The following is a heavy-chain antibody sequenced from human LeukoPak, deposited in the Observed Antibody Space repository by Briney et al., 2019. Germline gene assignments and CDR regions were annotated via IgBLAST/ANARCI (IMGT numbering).Heavy chain of an antibody. Sequence: GGSLRHSCAASGFTFSDYNMNWVRQAPGKGLEWVAVISYDGSNEYYADSMKGRFTISRDNSKNTLYLQMNSLRAEDTAVYYCARDFIVLGYCSGGSCPPDYGMDVWGQGTTVTVSS. V-gene: IGHV3-30*03. CDR2: ISYDGSNE. J-gene: IGHJ6*02. CDR1: GFTFSDYN. CDR3: ARDFIVLGYCSGGSCPPDYGMDV. D-gene: IGHD2-15*01.